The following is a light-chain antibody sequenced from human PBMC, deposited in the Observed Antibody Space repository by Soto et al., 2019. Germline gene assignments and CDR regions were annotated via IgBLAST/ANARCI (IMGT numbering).Light chain of an antibody. CDR3: TSYRSTSTRYV. V-gene: IGLV2-14*01. Sequence: QSVLAQPASVSGSPGQSITISCTGTSSDVGGYNYVSWYQQHPGKAPKLMIYEVSNRPSGVSDRSSGSKSGNTASLTISGLQAEDEADYYCTSYRSTSTRYVFGTGTKVTVL. J-gene: IGLJ1*01. CDR2: EVS. CDR1: SSDVGGYNY.